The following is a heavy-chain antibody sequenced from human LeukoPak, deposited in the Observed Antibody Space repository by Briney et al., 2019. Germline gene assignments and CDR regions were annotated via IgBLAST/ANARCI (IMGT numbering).Heavy chain of an antibody. D-gene: IGHD3-16*01. CDR1: GLCFSSFA. V-gene: IGHV3-23*01. CDR2: IRGNGET. Sequence: GGSLRLSWAASGLCFSSFAMSWVRQGARRGLEWVSRIRGNGETFYADSVKGRFTLSSDSSRNTVYFQLNNLRVEDTAIYYCAKGSWVSSTDAVRWGQGTLVSVPS. J-gene: IGHJ4*02. CDR3: AKGSWVSSTDAVR.